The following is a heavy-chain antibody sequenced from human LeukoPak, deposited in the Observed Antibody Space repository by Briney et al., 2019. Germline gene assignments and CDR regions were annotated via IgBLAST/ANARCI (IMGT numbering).Heavy chain of an antibody. V-gene: IGHV3-53*04. CDR3: ARVYYCYYGMDV. D-gene: IGHD3-10*01. CDR2: IYSGGST. Sequence: GGSLRLSCAASGFTVSSNYMSWVRQAPGKGLEWVSVIYSGGSTYYADSVKGRSTISRHNSKNTLYLQMNSLRAEDTAVYYCARVYYCYYGMDVWGQGTTVTVSS. J-gene: IGHJ6*02. CDR1: GFTVSSNY.